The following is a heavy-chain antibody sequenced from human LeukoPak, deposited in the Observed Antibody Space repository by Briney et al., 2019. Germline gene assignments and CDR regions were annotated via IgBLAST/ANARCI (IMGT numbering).Heavy chain of an antibody. CDR1: GGSISSGSYF. Sequence: SQTLSLTCTVSGGSISSGSYFWSWIRQPPGKGLEWIGSIYHSGSTYYNPSLKSRVTISVDTSKNQFPLKLSSVTAADTAVYYCHSESLWFGSPTGGFDYWGQGTLVTVSS. D-gene: IGHD3-10*01. V-gene: IGHV4-39*06. J-gene: IGHJ4*02. CDR3: HSESLWFGSPTGGFDY. CDR2: IYHSGST.